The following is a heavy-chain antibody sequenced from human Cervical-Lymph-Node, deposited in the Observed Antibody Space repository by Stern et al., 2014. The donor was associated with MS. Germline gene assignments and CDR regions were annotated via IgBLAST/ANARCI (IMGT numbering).Heavy chain of an antibody. V-gene: IGHV1-3*04. D-gene: IGHD2-8*01. CDR1: GYSFSNYP. CDR3: ATNAFDY. CDR2: INTGNATT. Sequence: QEQLVQSGAEVKKPGASVKVSCKTSGYSFSNYPLHWVRQAPGQGLEWVGWINTGNATTRYTPKLQGRISITRDTAASTAYMALSSLKSEDTAIYYCATNAFDYWGEGTLVTV. J-gene: IGHJ4*02.